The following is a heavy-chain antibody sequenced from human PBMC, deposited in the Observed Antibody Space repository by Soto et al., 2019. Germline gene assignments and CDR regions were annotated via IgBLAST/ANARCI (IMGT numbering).Heavy chain of an antibody. Sequence: EVQLAESGGGMVQPGGSLRLSCVASGFTFSSYDMHWVRQAPGKGLEYVSSISSNGGTTYYGNSEKGRFTISRDNSKNTLYLQMGSLSSEDMAVYYCVRRVSGNYDYWGQGTLVTVSS. D-gene: IGHD1-7*01. CDR2: ISSNGGTT. V-gene: IGHV3-64*01. J-gene: IGHJ4*02. CDR1: GFTFSSYD. CDR3: VRRVSGNYDY.